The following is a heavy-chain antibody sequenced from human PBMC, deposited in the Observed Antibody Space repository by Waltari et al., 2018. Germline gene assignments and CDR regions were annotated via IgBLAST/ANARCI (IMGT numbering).Heavy chain of an antibody. CDR3: AKAHFYDTSGYIEH. V-gene: IGHV3-23*01. J-gene: IGHJ5*02. Sequence: EVQVLESGGDLVQPGGSLRVTCAASGFIFSRHAINWVRQAPGKGLEWVSGINGYGDKTYYADSVKGRFTLSRDNSKNTLTLQMNNLRGEDTAIYYCAKAHFYDTSGYIEHWGQGTLVTVSS. D-gene: IGHD3-22*01. CDR2: INGYGDKT. CDR1: GFIFSRHA.